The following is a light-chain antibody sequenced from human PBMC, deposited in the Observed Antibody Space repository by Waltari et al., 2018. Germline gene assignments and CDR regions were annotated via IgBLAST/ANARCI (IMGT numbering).Light chain of an antibody. CDR1: SSDVGGYNS. Sequence: QSVLTQPPSASGSPGQSVPISCTGSSSDVGGYNSVSWYQRHPGKAPTLMIYDGNKRPSVVPVRFSGSKSGNTASLTVSGLQVEDEGDYYCGSYADTSTWVFGGGTSLTVL. CDR2: DGN. CDR3: GSYADTSTWV. J-gene: IGLJ3*02. V-gene: IGLV2-8*01.